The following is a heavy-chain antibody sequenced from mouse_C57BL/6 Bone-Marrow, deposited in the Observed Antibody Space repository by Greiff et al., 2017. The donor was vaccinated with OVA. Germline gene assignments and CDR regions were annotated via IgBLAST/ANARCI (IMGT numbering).Heavy chain of an antibody. J-gene: IGHJ1*03. CDR1: GYTFTNYW. CDR3: AREGTWYFDV. D-gene: IGHD3-3*01. Sequence: QVQLQQSGAELVRPGTSVKMSCKASGYTFTNYWIGWAKQRPGHGLEWIGDIYPGGGYTNYTEKFKGKATLTADKSSSTAYMQFSSLTSEDSAIYYCAREGTWYFDVWGTGTTVTVSS. V-gene: IGHV1-63*01. CDR2: IYPGGGYT.